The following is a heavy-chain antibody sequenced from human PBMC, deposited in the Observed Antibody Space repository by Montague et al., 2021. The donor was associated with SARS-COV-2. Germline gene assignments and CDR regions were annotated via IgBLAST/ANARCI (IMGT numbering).Heavy chain of an antibody. CDR2: IYSSGST. CDR1: GGSIRSYY. J-gene: IGHJ4*02. CDR3: ARHTRGWQPFDF. V-gene: IGHV4-59*01. D-gene: IGHD6-19*01. Sequence: SETLSLTCTVSGGSIRSYYWSWIRQPPGKGLEWIGEIYSSGSTNYNPSLKSRVTISMDTSKSQFSLKLTSVTAAGTAVYYCARHTRGWQPFDFWGQGTLVTVSS.